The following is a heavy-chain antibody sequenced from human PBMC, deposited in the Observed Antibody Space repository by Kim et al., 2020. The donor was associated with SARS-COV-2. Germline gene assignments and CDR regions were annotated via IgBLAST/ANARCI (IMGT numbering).Heavy chain of an antibody. CDR2: VYLSGST. D-gene: IGHD3-22*01. J-gene: IGHJ4*02. Sequence: SETLSLSCTVSCGSISNIFNYWGWIRQRPGKGLEWIGSVYLSGSTDDSPSLKSRVTVSVDTSKNQFSLKVTSVTAADTAVYFCARLPNDSSGYVDCWGQGILVTVSS. V-gene: IGHV4-39*01. CDR3: ARLPNDSSGYVDC. CDR1: CGSISNIFNY.